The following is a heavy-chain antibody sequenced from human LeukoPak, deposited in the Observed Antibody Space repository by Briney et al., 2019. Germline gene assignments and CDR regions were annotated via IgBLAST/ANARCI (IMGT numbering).Heavy chain of an antibody. D-gene: IGHD3-22*01. CDR3: AMSGGSSGNFDN. J-gene: IGHJ4*02. CDR2: IYYGGTT. Sequence: SETLSLTCTVSGGSISSGDYFWTWIRQPPGKGLEWIGYIYYGGTTYYNPSLKSRVTISVDTSKNQFSLKLSSVTAADTAFYYCAMSGGSSGNFDNWGEGTLVTVS. V-gene: IGHV4-30-4*01. CDR1: GGSISSGDYF.